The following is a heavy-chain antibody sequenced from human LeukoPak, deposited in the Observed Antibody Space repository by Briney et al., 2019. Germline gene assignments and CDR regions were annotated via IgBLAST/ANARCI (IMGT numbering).Heavy chain of an antibody. V-gene: IGHV4-59*05. CDR1: GGSISSYY. CDR2: IYYSGST. D-gene: IGHD3-16*02. J-gene: IGHJ5*02. CDR3: ARPLSVTFGGVIDPWFDP. Sequence: SETLSLTCTVSGGSISSYYWSWIRQPPGKGLEWIGSIYYSGSTYYNPSLKSRVTISVDTSKNQFSLKLSSVTAADTAVYYCARPLSVTFGGVIDPWFDPWGQGTLVTVSS.